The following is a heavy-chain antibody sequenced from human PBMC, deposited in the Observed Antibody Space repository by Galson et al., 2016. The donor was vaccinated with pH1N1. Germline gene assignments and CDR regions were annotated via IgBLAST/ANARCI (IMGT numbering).Heavy chain of an antibody. V-gene: IGHV1-69*13. CDR2: IIPIYGTA. CDR1: GGSFAKYA. D-gene: IGHD1-1*01. J-gene: IGHJ6*02. Sequence: SVKVSCKASGGSFAKYAVSWVRQAPGQGLEWMGRIIPIYGTANYAQKFQGRVTTTADEYTTTVYMELNSLISEDTAIYYCARPGRTETTKEGFAWGYGMDVWGQGTTVTVSS. CDR3: ARPGRTETTKEGFAWGYGMDV.